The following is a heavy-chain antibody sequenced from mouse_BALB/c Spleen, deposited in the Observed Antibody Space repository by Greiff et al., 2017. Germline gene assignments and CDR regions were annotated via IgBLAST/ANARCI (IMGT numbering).Heavy chain of an antibody. CDR2: ISTYYGNT. CDR1: GFIFTDYA. J-gene: IGHJ1*01. D-gene: IGHD1-1*01. CDR3: ARKGTTGYFDV. V-gene: IGHV1-67*01. Sequence: VQLQQSGPELVRPGVSLKISCTGSGFIFTDYAMHWVKQSHAKSLEWIGVISTYYGNTNYNQKFKGKATMTVDKSSSTAYMELARLTSEDSAIYYSARKGTTGYFDVWGAGTTVTVSS.